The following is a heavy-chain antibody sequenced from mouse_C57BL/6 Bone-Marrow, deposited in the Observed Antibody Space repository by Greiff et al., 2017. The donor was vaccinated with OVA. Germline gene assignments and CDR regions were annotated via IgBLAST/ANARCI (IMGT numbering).Heavy chain of an antibody. Sequence: EVQLQQSGAELVKPGASVKLSCTASGFNIKDYYMHWVKQRTEQGLEWIGRIDPEDGETKYAPKFPGKATITADTSSNTAYLQLSSLTSEDTAVYYCARSITTVVGYWGQGTTLTVSS. CDR1: GFNIKDYY. D-gene: IGHD1-1*01. CDR3: ARSITTVVGY. V-gene: IGHV14-2*01. J-gene: IGHJ2*01. CDR2: IDPEDGET.